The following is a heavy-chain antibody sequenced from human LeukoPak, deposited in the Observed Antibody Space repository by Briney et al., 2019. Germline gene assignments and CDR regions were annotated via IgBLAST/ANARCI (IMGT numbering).Heavy chain of an antibody. CDR2: INHSGST. CDR1: GGSFSGYY. Sequence: SETLSLTCAVNGGSFSGYYWSWIRQPPGKGLEWIGEINHSGSTNYNPSLKSRVTISVDTSKNQFSLKLSSVTAADTAVYYCARGQEAMIGPFWFDPWGQGTLVTVSS. V-gene: IGHV4-34*01. D-gene: IGHD3-22*01. J-gene: IGHJ5*02. CDR3: ARGQEAMIGPFWFDP.